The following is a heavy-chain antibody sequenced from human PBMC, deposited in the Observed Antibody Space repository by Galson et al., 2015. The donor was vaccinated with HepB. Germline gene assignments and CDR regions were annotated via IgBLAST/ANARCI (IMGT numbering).Heavy chain of an antibody. CDR3: AKGTGYCSGGSCYSDYYYYYMDV. J-gene: IGHJ6*03. CDR1: GFTFSSYA. Sequence: SLRLSCAASGFTFSSYAMSWVRQAPGKGPEWVSAISGSGGSTYYADSVKGRFTISRDNSKNTLYLQMNSLRAEDTAVYYCAKGTGYCSGGSCYSDYYYYYMDVWGKGTTVTVSS. CDR2: ISGSGGST. D-gene: IGHD2-15*01. V-gene: IGHV3-23*01.